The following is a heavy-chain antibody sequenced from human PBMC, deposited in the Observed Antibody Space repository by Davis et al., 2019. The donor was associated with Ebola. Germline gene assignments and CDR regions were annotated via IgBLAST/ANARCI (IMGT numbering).Heavy chain of an antibody. CDR2: IVVGSGNT. CDR3: AADLRGEAAAGTIYYYYMDV. D-gene: IGHD6-13*01. J-gene: IGHJ6*03. CDR1: GFTFTSSA. V-gene: IGHV1-58*01. Sequence: SVKVSCKASGFTFTSSAVQWVRQARGQRLEWIGWIVVGSGNTNYAQKFQERVTITRDMSTSTAYMELSSLRSEDTAVYYCAADLRGEAAAGTIYYYYMDVWGQGTLVTVSS.